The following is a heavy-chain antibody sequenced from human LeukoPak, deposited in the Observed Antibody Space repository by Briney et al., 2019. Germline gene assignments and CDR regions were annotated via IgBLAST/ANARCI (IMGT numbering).Heavy chain of an antibody. CDR1: GFTFSNYA. Sequence: PGRSLRLYCTASGFTFSNYAMSWVRQAPGKGLEWVSRIEGGDERTHYADSLKGRFTTSRDNSKNTLWLQMTSLSADDTAVYYCARDDAVGGGYLDSWGQGTLVTVSS. D-gene: IGHD6-19*01. J-gene: IGHJ4*02. V-gene: IGHV3-23*01. CDR2: IEGGDERT. CDR3: ARDDAVGGGYLDS.